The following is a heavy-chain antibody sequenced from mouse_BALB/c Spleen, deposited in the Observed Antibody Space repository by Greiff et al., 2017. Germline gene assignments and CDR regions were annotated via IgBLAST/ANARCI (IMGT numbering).Heavy chain of an antibody. CDR2: IWAGGST. Sequence: VKLVESGPGLVAPSQSLSITCTVSGFSLTSYGVHWVRQPPGKGLEWLGVIWAGGSTNYNSALMSRLSISKDNSKSQVFLKMNSLQTDDTAMYYCARDPFITTRAMDYWGQGTSVTVSS. J-gene: IGHJ4*01. D-gene: IGHD1-1*01. CDR3: ARDPFITTRAMDY. CDR1: GFSLTSYG. V-gene: IGHV2-9*02.